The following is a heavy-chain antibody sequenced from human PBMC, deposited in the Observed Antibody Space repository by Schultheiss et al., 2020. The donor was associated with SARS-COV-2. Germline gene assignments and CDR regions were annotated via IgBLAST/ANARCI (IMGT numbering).Heavy chain of an antibody. Sequence: SCAAAGFTFSSYVMHWVRQAPGKGLEWVAVIWYDGSNKYYADSVKGRFTISRDNSKNTLYLQMNSLRAEDTAVYYCARESGSYFDYWGQGTLVTVSS. D-gene: IGHD1-26*01. CDR3: ARESGSYFDY. CDR2: IWYDGSNK. V-gene: IGHV3-33*08. CDR1: GFTFSSYV. J-gene: IGHJ4*02.